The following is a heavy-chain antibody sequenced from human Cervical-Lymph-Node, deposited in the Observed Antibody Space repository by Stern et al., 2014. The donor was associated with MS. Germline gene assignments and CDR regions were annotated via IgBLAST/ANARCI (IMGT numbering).Heavy chain of an antibody. Sequence: VQMVESGGGVVQPGRSLRLSCAASGFSFSRYAMHWFRQAPGKGLVWVARIWYDVSNPSYADSVTGRFTISRDDFKNTLYLQMNSLRAEDTAVYYCASAYSSSHYYFDYWGQGTLVTVSS. J-gene: IGHJ4*01. V-gene: IGHV3-33*01. D-gene: IGHD6-13*01. CDR3: ASAYSSSHYYFDY. CDR1: GFSFSRYA. CDR2: IWYDVSNP.